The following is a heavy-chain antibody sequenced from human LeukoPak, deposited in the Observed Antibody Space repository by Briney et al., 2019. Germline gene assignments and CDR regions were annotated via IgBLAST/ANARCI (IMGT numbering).Heavy chain of an antibody. Sequence: PGGFLRLSCAASGFTFPGYWMTWVRHPPGKGLEWVANIKSDGSEKYYVDSVKGRFTVSRDNAKNSLNLQLNSLRAEDTAVYFFARMTEYSLDPWGQGTLVTVSS. CDR2: IKSDGSEK. CDR1: GFTFPGYW. V-gene: IGHV3-7*04. J-gene: IGHJ5*02. CDR3: ARMTEYSLDP. D-gene: IGHD2-21*01.